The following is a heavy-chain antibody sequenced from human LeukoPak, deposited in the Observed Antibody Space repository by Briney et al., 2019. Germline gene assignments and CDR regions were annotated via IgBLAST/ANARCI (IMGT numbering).Heavy chain of an antibody. Sequence: PGGSLRLSCAASGFTFSSYAMSWVRQAPGKGLEWVSSISGSRAYTYYEDSVKGRFTISRDNSKNTLYLQMNSLRAEDTAVYYCAKYFASGSYYKLPHWGQGTLVTVSS. CDR2: ISGSRAYT. CDR1: GFTFSSYA. V-gene: IGHV3-23*01. D-gene: IGHD3-10*01. CDR3: AKYFASGSYYKLPH. J-gene: IGHJ1*01.